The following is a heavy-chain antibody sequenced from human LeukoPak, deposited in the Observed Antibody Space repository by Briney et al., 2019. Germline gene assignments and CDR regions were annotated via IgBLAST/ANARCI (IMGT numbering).Heavy chain of an antibody. D-gene: IGHD2/OR15-2a*01. CDR3: TTARILPNGPQFDS. Sequence: GGSLRLSCAASGFTFSHAWISWVRQAPGKGLEWIACIKGKDDGRTNEYSAPVKGRFTGPRDDSAITLYLQMYSLKTEDTGMYSCTTARILPNGPQFDSWGQGTLVTVSS. CDR1: GFTFSHAW. CDR2: IKGKDDGRTN. J-gene: IGHJ4*02. V-gene: IGHV3-15*01.